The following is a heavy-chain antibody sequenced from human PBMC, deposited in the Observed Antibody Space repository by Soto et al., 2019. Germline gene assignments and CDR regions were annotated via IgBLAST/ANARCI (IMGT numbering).Heavy chain of an antibody. CDR2: ISGSGGST. D-gene: IGHD6-13*01. V-gene: IGHV3-23*01. CDR3: AKPERAAADPWYYYYMDV. Sequence: GESLKISCAASGFTFSSYAMSWVRQAPGKGLEWVSAISGSGGSTYYADSVKGRFTISRDNSKNTLYLQMNSLRAEDTAVYYCAKPERAAADPWYYYYMDVWGKGTTVTVSS. CDR1: GFTFSSYA. J-gene: IGHJ6*03.